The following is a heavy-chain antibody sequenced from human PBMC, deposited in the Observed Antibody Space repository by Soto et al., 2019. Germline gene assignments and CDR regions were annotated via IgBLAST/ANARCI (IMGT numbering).Heavy chain of an antibody. CDR3: AREWNYGEFFLDY. CDR2: ISTSGTTM. CDR1: GFSLCSYS. J-gene: IGHJ4*02. Sequence: GSPRLCCAACGFSLCSYSMNWVRQDPGKGLEWVSYISTSGTTMYNVDSVKGRFTISRDNAKNSLYLEMNSLRDEDTAVYYCAREWNYGEFFLDYWGQGTLVTVSS. D-gene: IGHD1-7*01. V-gene: IGHV3-48*02.